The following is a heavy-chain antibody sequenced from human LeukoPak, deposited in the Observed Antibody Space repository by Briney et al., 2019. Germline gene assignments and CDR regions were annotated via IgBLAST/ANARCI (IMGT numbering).Heavy chain of an antibody. J-gene: IGHJ4*02. CDR3: ARGSGHLFYLDY. D-gene: IGHD2-15*01. CDR1: GFRFSDYY. CDR2: ISSPGTTI. Sequence: PGGSLRLSCAASGFRFSDYYINWIRQAPGKGLEWISHISSPGTTISYADSVKGRFTVSRDNAKNSLYLEMNSLRADDTAVYYCARGSGHLFYLDYWGQMTLVTVSS. V-gene: IGHV3-11*04.